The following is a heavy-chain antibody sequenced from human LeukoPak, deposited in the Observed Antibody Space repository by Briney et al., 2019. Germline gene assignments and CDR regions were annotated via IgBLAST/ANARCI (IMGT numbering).Heavy chain of an antibody. CDR2: INSDGSST. CDR3: ARRDNYDY. CDR1: GFNLSRNW. Sequence: GGSMTLSCAASGFNLSRNWMHWVRQAPGKGLVWVSRINSDGSSTSYADSVKGRFSISRDNTKNTLYLQMNSLRAEDTAVYYCARRDNYDYWGQGTLVTVSS. J-gene: IGHJ4*02. D-gene: IGHD2-15*01. V-gene: IGHV3-74*01.